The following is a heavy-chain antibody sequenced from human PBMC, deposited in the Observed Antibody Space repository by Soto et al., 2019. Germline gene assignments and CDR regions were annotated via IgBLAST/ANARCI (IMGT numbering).Heavy chain of an antibody. CDR1: GGSISSGGYY. V-gene: IGHV4-31*03. J-gene: IGHJ4*01. CDR3: ARGVLH. Sequence: QVQLQESGPGLVQPSQTLSLTCTVSGGSISSGGYYWSWIRLHPGTGLEWIGHISYSGSTYYNTSLTSRVTISVDTSRNQFSLIVNSVTAADTAVYYCARGVLHWGQGTLVTVSS. CDR2: ISYSGST.